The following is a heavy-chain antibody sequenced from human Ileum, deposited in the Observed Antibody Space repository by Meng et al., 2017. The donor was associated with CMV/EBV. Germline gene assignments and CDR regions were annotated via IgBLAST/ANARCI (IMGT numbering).Heavy chain of an antibody. V-gene: IGHV3-30*04. CDR1: SA. J-gene: IGHJ4*02. Sequence: SAMHWVRQAPGKGLEWVTIISYDGSNKYYAGSVKGRFTISRDNSKNTLYLQMNSLRAEDTAVYYCARDQGLMVYASTRGYMGFFDYWGQGTLVTVSS. CDR2: ISYDGSNK. CDR3: ARDQGLMVYASTRGYMGFFDY. D-gene: IGHD2-8*01.